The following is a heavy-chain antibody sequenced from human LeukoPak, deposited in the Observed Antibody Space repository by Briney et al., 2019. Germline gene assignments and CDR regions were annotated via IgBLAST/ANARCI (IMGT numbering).Heavy chain of an antibody. V-gene: IGHV4-38-2*02. J-gene: IGHJ4*02. CDR2: IYHSGST. CDR3: ARHSGWSGPDY. D-gene: IGHD6-19*01. CDR1: GYSISSGYY. Sequence: PSETLSLTCTVSGYSISSGYYWGWIRQPPGKGLEWIGSIYHSGSTYYNPSLKSRVTISVDTSKNQFSLKLSSVTAADTAVYYCARHSGWSGPDYWGQGTLVTVSS.